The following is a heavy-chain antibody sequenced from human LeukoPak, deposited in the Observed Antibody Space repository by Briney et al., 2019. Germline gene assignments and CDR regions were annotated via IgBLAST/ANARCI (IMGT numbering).Heavy chain of an antibody. J-gene: IGHJ1*01. CDR1: GGTFSSYA. Sequence: ASVKVSCKASGGTFSSYAISWVRQAPGQGLEWIGGIIPIFGTANYAQKFQGRVTITADESTSTAYMELSSLRSEDTAVYYCARDPIAVASTSYFQHWGQGTLVTVSS. D-gene: IGHD6-19*01. V-gene: IGHV1-69*01. CDR3: ARDPIAVASTSYFQH. CDR2: IIPIFGTA.